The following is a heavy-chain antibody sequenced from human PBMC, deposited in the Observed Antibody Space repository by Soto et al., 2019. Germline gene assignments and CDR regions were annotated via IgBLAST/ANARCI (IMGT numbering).Heavy chain of an antibody. CDR3: ARERGNYYDSSGYYEIPYYFDY. D-gene: IGHD3-22*01. CDR2: IIPILGIA. CDR1: GGTFSSYT. J-gene: IGHJ4*02. Sequence: SVEVSCKASGGTFSSYTISWVRQAPGQGLEWMGRIIPILGIANYAQKFQGRVTITADKSTSTAYMELSSLRSEDTAVYYCARERGNYYDSSGYYEIPYYFDYWGQGTLVTVSS. V-gene: IGHV1-69*04.